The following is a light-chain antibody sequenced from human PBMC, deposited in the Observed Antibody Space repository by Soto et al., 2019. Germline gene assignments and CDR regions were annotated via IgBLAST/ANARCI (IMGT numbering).Light chain of an antibody. J-gene: IGKJ4*01. CDR1: QNLLHMDGKTY. CDR3: VVCVHLLTS. Sequence: GISQSPFSKTVTPGQPASTSCKTSQNLLHMDGKTYLYWYMKKPGQPPQLLIYEVSNRFSGVPDRFSGSGSGTDFTLKISWVEAEDGRLYKCVVCVHLLTSFG. CDR2: EVS. V-gene: IGKV2D-29*01.